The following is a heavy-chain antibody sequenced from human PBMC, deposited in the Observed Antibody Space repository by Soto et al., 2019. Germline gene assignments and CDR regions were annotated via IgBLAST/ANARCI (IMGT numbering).Heavy chain of an antibody. CDR3: ARQGEYCSTTSCCGNDY. D-gene: IGHD2-2*01. Sequence: QVQLQESGPGLVKPSETLSLTCSVSGASISSYSWSWIRQPPGKGLEWIGYIHSSGNTNYSPSLNSRVSVSVDTSKNHLSLKLSSVTAADTAVYYCARQGEYCSTTSCCGNDYWGQGTLVIVSS. CDR1: GASISSYS. V-gene: IGHV4-59*08. J-gene: IGHJ4*02. CDR2: IHSSGNT.